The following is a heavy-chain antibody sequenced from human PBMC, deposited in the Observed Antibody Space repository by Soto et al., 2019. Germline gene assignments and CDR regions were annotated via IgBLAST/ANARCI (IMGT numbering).Heavy chain of an antibody. J-gene: IGHJ6*02. Sequence: QVQLVQSGAEVKKPRSSVKVSCKASGGTFSSYAISWVRQAPGQGLEWMGGIIPIFGTANYAQKFQGRVTITADESTSTAYMELSSLRSEDTAVYYCATTTVTTGAYYYYGMDVWGQGTTVTVSS. V-gene: IGHV1-69*12. CDR3: ATTTVTTGAYYYYGMDV. D-gene: IGHD4-17*01. CDR1: GGTFSSYA. CDR2: IIPIFGTA.